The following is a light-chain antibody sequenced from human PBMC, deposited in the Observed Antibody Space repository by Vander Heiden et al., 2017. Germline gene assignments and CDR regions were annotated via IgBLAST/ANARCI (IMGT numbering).Light chain of an antibody. CDR3: SSYTSSSTLDV. CDR1: SSDGGGYNY. CDR2: DVS. V-gene: IGLV2-14*03. Sequence: QSALTQPASVSGSPGQSITISCTGTSSDGGGYNYVSWYQQHPGKAPNLMIYDVSNRPSGVSNRFSGSKSGNTASLTISGLQAEDEADYYCSSYTSSSTLDVFGTGTKVTVL. J-gene: IGLJ1*01.